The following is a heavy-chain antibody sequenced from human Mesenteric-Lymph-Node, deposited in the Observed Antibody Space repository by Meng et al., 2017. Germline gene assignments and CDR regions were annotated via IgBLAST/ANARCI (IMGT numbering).Heavy chain of an antibody. CDR3: AREEYYDSWAGYHPYDYGMDV. D-gene: IGHD3-3*01. CDR1: GFTFNNYA. CDR2: ISRSGGTI. J-gene: IGHJ6*02. Sequence: GGSLRLSCAASGFTFNNYAMTWVRQAPGQGLEWVSFISRSGGTIYYADSVKGRFTISRDNTKNSLYLQMNSLRDEDTAVYYCAREEYYDSWAGYHPYDYGMDVWGQGTTVTVSS. V-gene: IGHV3-48*02.